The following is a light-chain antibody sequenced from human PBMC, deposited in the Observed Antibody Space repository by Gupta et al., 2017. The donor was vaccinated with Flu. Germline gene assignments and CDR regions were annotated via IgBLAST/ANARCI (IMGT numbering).Light chain of an antibody. CDR1: SRAVGGYNY. Sequence: QSALTQPPSASGSPGPSVTISCTGTSRAVGGYNYVSWYQQHPGKAPKLMIYEVTKRPSGVPDRFSGSKSGNTASLTVSGLQAEDEADYYCSSYAGSNNFVFGTGTKVTVL. J-gene: IGLJ1*01. V-gene: IGLV2-8*01. CDR3: SSYAGSNNFV. CDR2: EVT.